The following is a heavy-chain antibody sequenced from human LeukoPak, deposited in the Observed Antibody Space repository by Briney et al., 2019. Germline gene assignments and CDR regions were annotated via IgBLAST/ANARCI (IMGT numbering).Heavy chain of an antibody. J-gene: IGHJ4*02. CDR2: IKSKTDGGTT. Sequence: GGSLRLSCVVSGLXFSHAWISWVRQAPGKGLEWVGRIKSKTDGGTTDYASPVKGRFTISRDNSMNTLYLQMNSLRAEDTAQYYCANAPLTYSTSWLYPDYWGQGTLVTVSS. D-gene: IGHD6-13*01. CDR1: GLXFSHAW. CDR3: ANAPLTYSTSWLYPDY. V-gene: IGHV3-15*01.